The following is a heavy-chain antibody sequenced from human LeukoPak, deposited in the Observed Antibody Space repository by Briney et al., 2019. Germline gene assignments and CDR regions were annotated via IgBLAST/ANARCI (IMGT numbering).Heavy chain of an antibody. CDR3: ARGRDGYNPDY. D-gene: IGHD5-24*01. V-gene: IGHV3-21*01. Sequence: GGSLRLSCAASGFTFSSYSMNWVRQAPGKGLEWVSSITNTSSSSSYIYYADSVKGRFTISRDNAKNSLYLQMNSLRAEDTAVYYCARGRDGYNPDYWGQGTLVTVSS. CDR2: ITNTSSSSSYI. J-gene: IGHJ4*02. CDR1: GFTFSSYS.